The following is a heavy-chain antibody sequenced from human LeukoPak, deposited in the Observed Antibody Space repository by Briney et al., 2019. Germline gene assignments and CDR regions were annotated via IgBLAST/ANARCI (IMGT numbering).Heavy chain of an antibody. CDR1: GGSFSGYY. CDR2: INHSGST. Sequence: SETLSLTRAVYGGSFSGYYWSWIRQPPGKGLEWIGEINHSGSTNYNPSLKSRVTISVDTSKNQFSLKLSSVTAADTAVYYCARHRYYYYYMDVWGKGTTVTISS. J-gene: IGHJ6*03. V-gene: IGHV4-34*01. CDR3: ARHRYYYYYMDV.